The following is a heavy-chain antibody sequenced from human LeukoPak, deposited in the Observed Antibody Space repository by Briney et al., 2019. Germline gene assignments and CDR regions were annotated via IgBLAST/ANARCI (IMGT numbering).Heavy chain of an antibody. V-gene: IGHV3-74*01. J-gene: IGHJ4*02. Sequence: GGSLRLSCVASGFTLSTYWMHWVRQAPGKGLVWVSRINSDGSATSYADSVMVRFTISRDSAKNTLYLQMNSLRPEDRAVYYCARGNKWSFDSWGQGALVTVSS. CDR3: ARGNKWSFDS. D-gene: IGHD2-15*01. CDR2: INSDGSAT. CDR1: GFTLSTYW.